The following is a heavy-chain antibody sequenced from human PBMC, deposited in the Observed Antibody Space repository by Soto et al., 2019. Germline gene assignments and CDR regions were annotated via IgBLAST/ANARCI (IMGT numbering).Heavy chain of an antibody. D-gene: IGHD2-21*01. J-gene: IGHJ4*02. V-gene: IGHV3-9*01. CDR1: GFKFDDYA. Sequence: EVQLVESGGGLVQPGRSLRLSCAASGFKFDDYAMHWVRQTPGEGLEWVSGISWNSGSIGYADSVKGRFTISRDNAKNSLFLQMDSLRAEDTALYYCAKDISSRGGWYYLDYWGQGSLVTVSS. CDR3: AKDISSRGGWYYLDY. CDR2: ISWNSGSI.